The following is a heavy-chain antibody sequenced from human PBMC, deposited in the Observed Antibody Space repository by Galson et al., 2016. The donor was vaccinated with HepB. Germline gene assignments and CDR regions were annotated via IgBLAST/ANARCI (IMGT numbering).Heavy chain of an antibody. CDR2: INPRVSSI. CDR1: GYTFTSYN. D-gene: IGHD3-10*01. CDR3: ARIGRDITMIQGVTKFHYYGMDV. Sequence: SVKVSCKASGYTFTSYNMHWVRQAPGQGLEWMGTINPRVSSITYAQKFQGRVTMTRDTSTSTVYMELSSLRADDTAVYYCARIGRDITMIQGVTKFHYYGMDVWGKGTTVTVSS. V-gene: IGHV1-46*03. J-gene: IGHJ6*04.